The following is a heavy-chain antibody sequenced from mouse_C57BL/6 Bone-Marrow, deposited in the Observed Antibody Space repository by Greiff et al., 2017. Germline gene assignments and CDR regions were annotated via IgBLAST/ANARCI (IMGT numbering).Heavy chain of an antibody. CDR3: TERYFDV. J-gene: IGHJ1*03. CDR1: GFNIKDDY. V-gene: IGHV14-4*01. Sequence: EVQLQQSGAELVRPGASVKLSCTASGFNIKDDYMHWVKQRPEQGLEWIGWIDPENGDTEYASKFQGKATITADTSSNTAYLQLSSLTSADTAVYYCTERYFDVWGTGTTVTVSS. CDR2: IDPENGDT.